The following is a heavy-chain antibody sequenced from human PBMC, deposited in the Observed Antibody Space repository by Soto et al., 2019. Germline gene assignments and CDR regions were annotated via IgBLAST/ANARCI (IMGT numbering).Heavy chain of an antibody. CDR3: ARNPYVRGNYYFFDP. CDR1: GDSINSGDHF. CDR2: IYYSGST. Sequence: SETLSLTCSVSGDSINSGDHFWTWIRQKSGKGLEWIGYIYYSGSTYYNPSLKTRVSLSLDTSKNQVSLVVTSVTAADTAVYYCARNPYVRGNYYFFDPWGPGTLVTVSS. J-gene: IGHJ5*02. D-gene: IGHD3-22*01. V-gene: IGHV4-31*03.